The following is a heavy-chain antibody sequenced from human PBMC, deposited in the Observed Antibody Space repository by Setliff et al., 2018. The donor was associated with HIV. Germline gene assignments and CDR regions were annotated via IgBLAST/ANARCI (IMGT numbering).Heavy chain of an antibody. Sequence: PSETLSLTCAVYGGSFSGYYWSWIRQSPGKGLEWIGEINHSGSTNYNPSLKSRVAISVDTSKNQFSLKLSSVTAADAAVYFCARQAYYYDSTGYWRAGFFDYWGQGTPVTVSS. D-gene: IGHD3-22*01. CDR2: INHSGST. J-gene: IGHJ4*02. V-gene: IGHV4-34*01. CDR3: ARQAYYYDSTGYWRAGFFDY. CDR1: GGSFSGYY.